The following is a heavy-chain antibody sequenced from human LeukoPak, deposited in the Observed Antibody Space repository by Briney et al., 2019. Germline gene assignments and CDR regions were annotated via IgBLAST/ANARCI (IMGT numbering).Heavy chain of an antibody. Sequence: SETLSLTCTVSGGSISSHYWSWIRQPPGKGLELIGYIYYSGSTNYNPSLKSRVTISVDTSKNQFSLKLSSVTAADTAVYYCARSGYSNYVSRWFDPWGQGTLVTVSS. V-gene: IGHV4-59*11. CDR2: IYYSGST. J-gene: IGHJ5*02. D-gene: IGHD4-11*01. CDR3: ARSGYSNYVSRWFDP. CDR1: GGSISSHY.